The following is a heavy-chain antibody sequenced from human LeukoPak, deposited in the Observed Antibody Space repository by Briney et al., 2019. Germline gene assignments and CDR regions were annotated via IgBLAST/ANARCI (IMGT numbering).Heavy chain of an antibody. V-gene: IGHV4-59*08. D-gene: IGHD7-27*01. CDR2: IYYSGST. CDR3: ATQSRFTGAFDY. Sequence: PSETLSLTCTVSGGSISSYYWSWIRQPPGKGLEWIGYIYYSGSTNYNPSLKSRVTISVDTSKNQFSLKLSSVTAADTAVYYCATQSRFTGAFDYWGQGTLVTVSS. CDR1: GGSISSYY. J-gene: IGHJ4*02.